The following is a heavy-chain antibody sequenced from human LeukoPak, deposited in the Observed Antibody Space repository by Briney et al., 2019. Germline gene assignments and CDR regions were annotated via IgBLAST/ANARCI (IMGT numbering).Heavy chain of an antibody. CDR2: ISYDGSNK. J-gene: IGHJ4*02. V-gene: IGHV3-30*04. Sequence: GGSLRLSCAASGFTFSSYAMHWVRQAPGKGLEWVAVISYDGSNKYYADSVKGRFTISRDNSKNTLYLQMNSLRAEDTAVYYCARDLYYDSSGYYWGFDYWGQGTLVTVSS. D-gene: IGHD3-22*01. CDR1: GFTFSSYA. CDR3: ARDLYYDSSGYYWGFDY.